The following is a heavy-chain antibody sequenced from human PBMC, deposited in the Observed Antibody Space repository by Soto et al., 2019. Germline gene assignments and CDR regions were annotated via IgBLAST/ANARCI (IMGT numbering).Heavy chain of an antibody. Sequence: GGSLRLSCAASGFTFSNYWMSWVRQAPGKGLEWVANMKQDGSEKDYVGSGKGRFTISRDNAKNSLYLQMNSLTTEDTAVYYCARLITPRVLDSWGQGTLVTVSS. V-gene: IGHV3-7*05. D-gene: IGHD1-20*01. CDR1: GFTFSNYW. J-gene: IGHJ4*02. CDR2: MKQDGSEK. CDR3: ARLITPRVLDS.